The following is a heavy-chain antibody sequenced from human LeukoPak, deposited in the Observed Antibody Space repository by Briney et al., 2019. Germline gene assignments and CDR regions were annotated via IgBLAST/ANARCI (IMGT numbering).Heavy chain of an antibody. D-gene: IGHD5-12*01. Sequence: SQTLSLTCAISGDSVSSNSAAWYWIRQSPSGGLEWLGRTFYRSEWYTDYAVSVKSRVIINPDTSKNQFSLQLNSVTPEDTAVYYCAREASDIMATLGFDYWGQGTLVTVSS. J-gene: IGHJ4*02. CDR3: AREASDIMATLGFDY. V-gene: IGHV6-1*01. CDR2: TFYRSEWYT. CDR1: GDSVSSNSAA.